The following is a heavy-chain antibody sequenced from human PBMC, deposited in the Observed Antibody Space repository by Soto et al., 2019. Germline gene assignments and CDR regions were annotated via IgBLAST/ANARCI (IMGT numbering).Heavy chain of an antibody. CDR1: GYSFTTYW. Sequence: PGESLKISCKGSGYSFTTYWIGWVRQMPGKGLEWMGVIYPGDSDTRYSPSFQGQVTISADKSNSTAYLQWSSLKASDTAMYYCARHMYGSGSFNLHHYAIDFWGQGTTVTVSS. CDR3: ARHMYGSGSFNLHHYAIDF. J-gene: IGHJ6*02. CDR2: IYPGDSDT. D-gene: IGHD3-10*01. V-gene: IGHV5-51*01.